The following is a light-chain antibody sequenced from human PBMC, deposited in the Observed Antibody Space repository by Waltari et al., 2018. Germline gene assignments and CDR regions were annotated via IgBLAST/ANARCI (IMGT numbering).Light chain of an antibody. J-gene: IGKJ1*01. V-gene: IGKV3-20*01. CDR1: QSFSISY. CDR2: GTY. Sequence: EIVLTQSPGSVSLSPGERAIVSCRASQSFSISYLAWFQQKSGQAPRLLIFGTYNRAAGVPDRFSGSGSGAEFTLTISSLEPEDSGVYYCHQFGNPPRTFGQGTKVEIK. CDR3: HQFGNPPRT.